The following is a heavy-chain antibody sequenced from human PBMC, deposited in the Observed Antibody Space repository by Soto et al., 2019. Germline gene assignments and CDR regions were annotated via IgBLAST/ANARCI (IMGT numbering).Heavy chain of an antibody. D-gene: IGHD3-10*01. CDR1: GGSFSGYY. V-gene: IGHV4-34*01. CDR2: INHSGST. CDR3: ASLVRGVIPYYYYYGMDV. Sequence: PSETLSLTCAVYGGSFSGYYWSWIRQPPGKGLERIGEINHSGSTNYNPSLKSRVAISVDTSKNQFSLKLSSVTAADTAVYYCASLVRGVIPYYYYYGMDVWGQGTTVTVSS. J-gene: IGHJ6*02.